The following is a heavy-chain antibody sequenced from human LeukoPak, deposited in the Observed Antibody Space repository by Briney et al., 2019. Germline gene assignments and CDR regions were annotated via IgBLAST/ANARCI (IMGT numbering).Heavy chain of an antibody. CDR2: IYYSGST. CDR1: GGSISSGDYY. Sequence: PSETLSLTCTVSGGSISSGDYYWSWIRQPPGKGLEWIGYIYYSGSTYYNPSLKSRVTISVDTSKNQFSLKLSSVTAADTAVYYCARAPDKVGYLWYYYGMDVWGQGTTVTVSS. CDR3: ARAPDKVGYLWYYYGMDV. V-gene: IGHV4-30-4*01. D-gene: IGHD5-12*01. J-gene: IGHJ6*02.